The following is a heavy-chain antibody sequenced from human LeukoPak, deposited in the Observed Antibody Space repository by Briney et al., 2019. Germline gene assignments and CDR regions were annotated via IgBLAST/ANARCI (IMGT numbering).Heavy chain of an antibody. CDR3: ARRGDSSGWYNDY. D-gene: IGHD6-19*01. CDR1: GGSFSGYY. V-gene: IGHV4-34*01. CDR2: INHSGST. Sequence: PSETLSLTCAVYGGSFSGYYWSWIRQPPGKGLEWIGEINHSGSTNYNPSLKSRVTISVDTSKNQFSLKLSSVTAADTAVYYCARRGDSSGWYNDYWGQGTLVTVSS. J-gene: IGHJ4*02.